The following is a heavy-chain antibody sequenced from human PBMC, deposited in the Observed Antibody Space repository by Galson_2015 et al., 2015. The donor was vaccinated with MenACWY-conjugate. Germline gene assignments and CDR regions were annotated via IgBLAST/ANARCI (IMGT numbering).Heavy chain of an antibody. Sequence: SLRLSCAASGFTFSSYWMHWVRHAPGKGLVWVSRINTDESLTTYADSVKGRFTISRDNAKNTLYLQMNSLRAEDTAVYYCARELRNYWYFELWGRGTLVSASS. V-gene: IGHV3-74*03. CDR1: GFTFSSYW. CDR3: ARELRNYWYFEL. J-gene: IGHJ2*01. CDR2: INTDESLT.